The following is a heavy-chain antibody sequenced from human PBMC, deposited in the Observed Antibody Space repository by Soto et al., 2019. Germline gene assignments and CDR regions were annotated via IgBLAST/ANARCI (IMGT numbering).Heavy chain of an antibody. D-gene: IGHD3-22*01. Sequence: QVQLVESGGGVVQPGRSLRLSCAASGFTVSSYGLHWVRQAPGKGLEWLAFISYDGSDKFYADSVKGRFTISRDSSKNPLYLQMSSLRAEDTAVYYCARVLGGYPNFDFWVQGTLVTVSS. CDR1: GFTVSSYG. CDR3: ARVLGGYPNFDF. V-gene: IGHV3-30-3*01. J-gene: IGHJ4*02. CDR2: ISYDGSDK.